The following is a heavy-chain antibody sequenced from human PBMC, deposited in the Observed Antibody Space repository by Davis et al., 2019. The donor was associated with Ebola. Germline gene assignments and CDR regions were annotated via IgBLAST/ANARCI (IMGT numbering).Heavy chain of an antibody. V-gene: IGHV5-51*01. D-gene: IGHD2-15*01. CDR1: GRSFSTSW. CDR2: IFPADSDT. J-gene: IGHJ4*02. Sequence: GESLKISCQASGRSFSTSWIGWVRQMPGKGLEWMGIIFPADSDTRYSPSFQGQVTISADKSISTAYLQWSSLKASDTAMYYCARRRSDTRFDYWGQGTLVTVS. CDR3: ARRRSDTRFDY.